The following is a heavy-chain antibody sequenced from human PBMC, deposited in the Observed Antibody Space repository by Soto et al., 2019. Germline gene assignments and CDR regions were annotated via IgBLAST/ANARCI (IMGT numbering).Heavy chain of an antibody. CDR2: LNPKSGMT. CDR3: ARVAGSPDY. J-gene: IGHJ4*02. V-gene: IGHV1-8*01. D-gene: IGHD1-26*01. Sequence: QGLEWMGWLNPKSGMTGSAQKFQGRVTMTRDSSISTVYMELSSLRSEDTAVYYCARVAGSPDYWGQGTLVSVYS.